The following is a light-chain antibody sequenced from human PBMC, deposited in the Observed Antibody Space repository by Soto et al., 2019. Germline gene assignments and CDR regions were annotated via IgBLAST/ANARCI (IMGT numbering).Light chain of an antibody. CDR3: SSYAGSSTLYV. CDR2: EVT. CDR1: ASDVGVYNY. Sequence: QSVLTQPPSASGSLGQSVTISCTGTASDVGVYNYVSWYQQHPGKAPKLMIYEVTKRPSGVPDRFSGSKSGNTASLTVSGLQAEDEADYYCSSYAGSSTLYVFG. J-gene: IGLJ1*01. V-gene: IGLV2-8*01.